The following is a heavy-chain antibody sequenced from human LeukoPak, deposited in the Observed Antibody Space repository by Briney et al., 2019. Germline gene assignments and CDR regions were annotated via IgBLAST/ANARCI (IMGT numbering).Heavy chain of an antibody. D-gene: IGHD1-26*01. V-gene: IGHV3-66*01. CDR1: GFTVNSND. J-gene: IGHJ6*02. Sequence: GGSLRLSCAASGFTVNSNDMSWVRQAPGKGLEWVAVIYSGGSTYYADSVKGRFTIFRDNSKNTLFLQMNSLRAEDTAVYYCARYRGYGMDVWGQGTTVTVSS. CDR2: IYSGGST. CDR3: ARYRGYGMDV.